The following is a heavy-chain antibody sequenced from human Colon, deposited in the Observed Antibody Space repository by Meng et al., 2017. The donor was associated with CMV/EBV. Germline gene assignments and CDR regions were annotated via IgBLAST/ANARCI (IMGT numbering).Heavy chain of an antibody. J-gene: IGHJ4*02. CDR1: GYSFTSYG. CDR3: ARLGAGVGDF. V-gene: IGHV1-18*01. D-gene: IGHD3-3*01. Sequence: ASVKVSCKASGYSFTSYGFIWVRQAPRQGLEWMGRISTYAGDTNYAPQLQDRVVMTTDISTTTAYMELRNLTYNDTAVYYCARLGAGVGDFWGQGTLVTVSS. CDR2: ISTYAGDT.